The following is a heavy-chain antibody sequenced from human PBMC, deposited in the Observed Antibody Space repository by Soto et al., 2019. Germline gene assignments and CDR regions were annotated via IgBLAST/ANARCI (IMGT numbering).Heavy chain of an antibody. D-gene: IGHD6-19*01. CDR1: GFTFSDYA. V-gene: IGHV3-30*18. Sequence: VQLVESGGGVVQPGRSLRLSCAASGFTFSDYAMHWVRQAPGKGLEWVAVVSHDGRNTHYADSVKGRFTISRDSSNNTVSLEMTSVRAEDTAVYYCAKGGRQWLVTSDFNYWGQGALVTVSS. J-gene: IGHJ4*02. CDR3: AKGGRQWLVTSDFNY. CDR2: VSHDGRNT.